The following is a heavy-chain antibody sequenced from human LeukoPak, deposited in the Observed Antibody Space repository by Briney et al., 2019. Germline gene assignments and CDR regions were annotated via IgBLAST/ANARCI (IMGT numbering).Heavy chain of an antibody. D-gene: IGHD2-15*01. CDR3: AGAPHCSGGSCYNWFDP. V-gene: IGHV1-69*04. Sequence: SVKVSCKASGGTFSSYAISWVRQAPGQGLEWMGRIIPIFGIADYAQKFQGRVTITADKSTSTAYMELSSLRSEDTAVYYCAGAPHCSGGSCYNWFDPWGQGTLVTVSS. CDR1: GGTFSSYA. J-gene: IGHJ5*02. CDR2: IIPIFGIA.